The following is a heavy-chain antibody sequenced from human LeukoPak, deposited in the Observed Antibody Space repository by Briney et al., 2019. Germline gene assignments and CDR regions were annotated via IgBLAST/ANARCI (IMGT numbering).Heavy chain of an antibody. D-gene: IGHD5-18*01. CDR3: AKSHGYSYGFDY. Sequence: GGSLRLSCAASGFTFSRYGMHWVRQTPGKRLEWVAVISYDASNKYYADSVKGRFTISRDNSKNTLYLQMNSLRAEDTAVYYCAKSHGYSYGFDYWGQGTLVTVSS. J-gene: IGHJ4*02. V-gene: IGHV3-30*18. CDR2: ISYDASNK. CDR1: GFTFSRYG.